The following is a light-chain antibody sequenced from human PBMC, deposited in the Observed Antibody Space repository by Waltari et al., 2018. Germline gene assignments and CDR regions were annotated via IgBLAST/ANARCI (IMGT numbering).Light chain of an antibody. Sequence: QSALTQPRSVSGSPGQSVTIPCTGTSSDVGSYNRVSWYQQHPGKAPRLIIYDVSERPSGVPDRFSGSKSGTTASLTISGLQAEDEADYYCCSYAGSYTIYVFGTGTKVTVL. J-gene: IGLJ1*01. CDR2: DVS. CDR1: SSDVGSYNR. CDR3: CSYAGSYTIYV. V-gene: IGLV2-11*01.